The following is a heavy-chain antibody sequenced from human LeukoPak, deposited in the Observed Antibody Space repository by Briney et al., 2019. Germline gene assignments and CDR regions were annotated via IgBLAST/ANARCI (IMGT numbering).Heavy chain of an antibody. CDR1: GFTFSSYG. D-gene: IGHD6-6*01. Sequence: GGSLRLSCAASGFTFSSYGMHWVRQAPGKGLEWVAVIWSDGSNKYYADSVKGRFTISRDNSKNTVYLQMNSLRAEDTAVYYCARGDSSSSGGYYFYMDVWGKGTTVTVSS. CDR3: ARGDSSSSGGYYFYMDV. CDR2: IWSDGSNK. J-gene: IGHJ6*03. V-gene: IGHV3-33*01.